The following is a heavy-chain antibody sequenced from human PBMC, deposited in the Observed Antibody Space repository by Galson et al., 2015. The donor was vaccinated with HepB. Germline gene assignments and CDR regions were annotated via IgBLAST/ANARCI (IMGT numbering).Heavy chain of an antibody. CDR1: GFTFSSYG. Sequence: SLRLSCAASGFTFSSYGMHWVRQAPGKGLEWVSAISGGGGTTWYADSVKGRFTISRDNSKNTLSLQMNSLRVEDTAVYYCAKEETKVGTPGVDHWGQGILVTVSS. J-gene: IGHJ4*02. CDR2: ISGGGGTT. D-gene: IGHD4-23*01. V-gene: IGHV3-23*01. CDR3: AKEETKVGTPGVDH.